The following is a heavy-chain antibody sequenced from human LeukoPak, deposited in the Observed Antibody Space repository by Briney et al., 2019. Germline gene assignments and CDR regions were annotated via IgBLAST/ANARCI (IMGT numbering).Heavy chain of an antibody. CDR2: ISYDGSNK. J-gene: IGHJ4*02. Sequence: GGSLRLSCAASGFSFSSYGMHWVRQAPGKGLEWVAVISYDGSNKYYADSVKGRFTISRDNSKNTLYLQMNSLRAEDTAVYYCARSGLPILTADYWGQGTLVTVSS. CDR1: GFSFSSYG. V-gene: IGHV3-30*12. CDR3: ARSGLPILTADY. D-gene: IGHD3-9*01.